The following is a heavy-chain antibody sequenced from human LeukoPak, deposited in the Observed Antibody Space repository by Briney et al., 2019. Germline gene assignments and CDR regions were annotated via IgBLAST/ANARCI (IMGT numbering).Heavy chain of an antibody. Sequence: GGSLRLSCAASGFTFSSYAMSWVRQAPGKGLEWVSAISGSGGSTYYADSVKGRFTISRDNSKNTLYLQMTSLRAEDTAVSYCAAPGWFGEPRWDYYGMDVWGQGTTVTVSS. CDR2: ISGSGGST. CDR1: GFTFSSYA. V-gene: IGHV3-23*01. D-gene: IGHD3-10*01. J-gene: IGHJ6*02. CDR3: AAPGWFGEPRWDYYGMDV.